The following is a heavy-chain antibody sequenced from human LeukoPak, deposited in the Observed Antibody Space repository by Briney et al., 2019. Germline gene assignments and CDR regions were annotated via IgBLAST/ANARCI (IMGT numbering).Heavy chain of an antibody. CDR3: ARAHRIVGARGNAFDI. CDR2: INPSGGST. Sequence: ASVKVSCKASGYTFTSYYMHWVRQAPGQGLEWMGIINPSGGSTSYAQKFQGRVTMTRDTSTSTVYMELSSLRSEDTAVYYCARAHRIVGARGNAFDIWGQGTMVTVSS. D-gene: IGHD3-22*01. J-gene: IGHJ3*02. CDR1: GYTFTSYY. V-gene: IGHV1-46*01.